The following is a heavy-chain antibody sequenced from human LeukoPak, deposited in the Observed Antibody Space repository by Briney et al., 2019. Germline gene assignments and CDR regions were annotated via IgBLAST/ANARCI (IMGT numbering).Heavy chain of an antibody. CDR2: ISSSSSYI. CDR3: AGGRGSGYYYFDY. D-gene: IGHD3-22*01. J-gene: IGHJ4*02. V-gene: IGHV3-21*01. CDR1: GFTFSSYS. Sequence: PGGSLRLSCAASGFTFSSYSMNWVRQAPGKGLEWVSSISSSSSYIYYADSVKGRFTISRDNAKNSLYLQMNSLRAEDTAVYYCAGGRGSGYYYFDYWGQGTLVTVSS.